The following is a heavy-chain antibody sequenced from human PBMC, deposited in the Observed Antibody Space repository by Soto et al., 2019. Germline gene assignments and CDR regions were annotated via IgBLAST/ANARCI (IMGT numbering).Heavy chain of an antibody. CDR1: GFTFSSYG. CDR2: ISYDGSYK. Sequence: QVQLVESGGGEVQPGRSLRLTCAASGFTFSSYGMYWVRQTPGKGLEWVAVISYDGSYKHYGDSVKGRCTISRDNSKNTLLLQMDSLRAEDTAVYYCAKDTKAKPGNNYYAMDVWGYGTTVTVSS. D-gene: IGHD2-8*01. J-gene: IGHJ6*04. CDR3: AKDTKAKPGNNYYAMDV. V-gene: IGHV3-30*18.